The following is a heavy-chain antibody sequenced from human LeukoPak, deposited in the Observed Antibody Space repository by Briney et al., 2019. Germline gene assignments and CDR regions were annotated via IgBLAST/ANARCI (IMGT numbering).Heavy chain of an antibody. Sequence: SGGSLRLSCAASGFTFSSYAMHWVRQAPGKGLEWVAVISYDGSNKYYADSVKGRFTISRDNSKNTLYLQMNSLRAEDTAVYYCARAAWVLRFLEWHYFDYWGQGTLVTVSS. CDR1: GFTFSSYA. CDR2: ISYDGSNK. V-gene: IGHV3-30*04. CDR3: ARAAWVLRFLEWHYFDY. J-gene: IGHJ4*02. D-gene: IGHD3-3*01.